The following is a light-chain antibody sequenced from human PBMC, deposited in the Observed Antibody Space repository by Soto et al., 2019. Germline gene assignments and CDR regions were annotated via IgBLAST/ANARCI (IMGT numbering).Light chain of an antibody. CDR1: GSGVGGYDY. V-gene: IGLV2-14*01. CDR3: SSYSLTTASL. Sequence: QSARTQPASVSGAPGQSITMSCTGTGSGVGGYDYVSWYQIHPGKAPKLMVFEVSNRPSGVSYRFSGSKSGNTASLTISGLQAEDEADYFCSSYSLTTASLFGTGPKVTVL. CDR2: EVS. J-gene: IGLJ1*01.